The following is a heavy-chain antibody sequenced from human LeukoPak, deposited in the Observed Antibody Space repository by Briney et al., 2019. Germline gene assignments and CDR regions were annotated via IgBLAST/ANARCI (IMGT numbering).Heavy chain of an antibody. CDR2: IKQDGSGK. D-gene: IGHD3-16*01. CDR1: GFTFSSYW. CDR3: ARAGENDYYFYYMDV. J-gene: IGHJ6*03. Sequence: GGSLRLSCAASGFTFSSYWMSWVRQAPGKGLEWVANIKQDGSGKSYVDSVRGRFTISRDNAKNSLYLQVNSLRAEDAAVYYCARAGENDYYFYYMDVWGKGTTVTVSS. V-gene: IGHV3-7*01.